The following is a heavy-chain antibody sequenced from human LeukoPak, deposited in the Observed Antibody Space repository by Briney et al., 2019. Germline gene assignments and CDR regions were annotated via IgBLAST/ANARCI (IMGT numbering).Heavy chain of an antibody. D-gene: IGHD3-22*01. Sequence: GGSLRLSCAASGFTFSSYGMHWVRQAPGKGLEWVAVISYDGSNKYYADSVKGRFTISRDNSKNTLYLQMNSLRAEDTAVYYCAKAMIASDWGQGTLVTVSS. CDR1: GFTFSSYG. V-gene: IGHV3-30*18. CDR3: AKAMIASD. J-gene: IGHJ4*02. CDR2: ISYDGSNK.